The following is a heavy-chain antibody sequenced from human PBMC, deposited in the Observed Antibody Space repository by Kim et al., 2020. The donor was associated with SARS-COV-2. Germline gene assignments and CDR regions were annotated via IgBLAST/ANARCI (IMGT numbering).Heavy chain of an antibody. CDR1: GFNFTAYS. D-gene: IGHD6-19*01. V-gene: IGHV3-48*02. CDR3: ARGRYNSGWYGDS. Sequence: GGSLRLSCVASGFNFTAYSMNWVRQAPGKALEWISYINSGSSTIYYVDSVKGRFTISRDDAKNSLSLQMNSLRDEDTAVYFCARGRYNSGWYGDSWGQGTLVAVSS. J-gene: IGHJ4*02. CDR2: INSGSSTI.